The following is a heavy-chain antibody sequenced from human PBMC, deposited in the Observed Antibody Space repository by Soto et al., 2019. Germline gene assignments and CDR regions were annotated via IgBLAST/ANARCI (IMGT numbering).Heavy chain of an antibody. V-gene: IGHV1-18*01. CDR2: ISAYNGNT. Sequence: ASVKVSCKASGYTFTSYGISWVRQAPGQGLEWMGWISAYNGNTNYAQKFQGRVTMTTDTSTSTAYLELRSLRFDDTAVYYCASGLNSSSWYGSNYYYGMDVWGQGTTVTVSS. CDR3: ASGLNSSSWYGSNYYYGMDV. D-gene: IGHD6-13*01. J-gene: IGHJ6*02. CDR1: GYTFTSYG.